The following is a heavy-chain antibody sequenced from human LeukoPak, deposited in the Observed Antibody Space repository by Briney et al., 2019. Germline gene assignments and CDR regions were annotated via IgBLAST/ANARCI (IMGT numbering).Heavy chain of an antibody. CDR1: GFTFSSYA. Sequence: GGSLRLSCAASGFTFSSYAMNWVRQAPGKGLEWVSVISSTGGTTYYSDSVKGRFIISRDDSKNTLYLQMNSLRAEDTAVYYCAKAGIAVPATPEYCGQGTQVTVSS. CDR2: ISSTGGTT. J-gene: IGHJ4*02. CDR3: AKAGIAVPATPEY. D-gene: IGHD6-19*01. V-gene: IGHV3-23*01.